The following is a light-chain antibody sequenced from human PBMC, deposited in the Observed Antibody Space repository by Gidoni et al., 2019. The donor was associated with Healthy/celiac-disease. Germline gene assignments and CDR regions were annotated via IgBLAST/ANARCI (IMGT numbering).Light chain of an antibody. CDR2: GAS. CDR3: QQYNNWPPWT. V-gene: IGKV3-15*01. CDR1: QSVSSK. J-gene: IGKJ1*01. Sequence: VLTQHPATLSVSPGERATLSCRASQSVSSKVARYQQKPGQAPRLRIYGASTRATGIPARFSGSGSGTEFTLTISSLQSEDFAVYYCQQYNNWPPWTFGQGTKVEIK.